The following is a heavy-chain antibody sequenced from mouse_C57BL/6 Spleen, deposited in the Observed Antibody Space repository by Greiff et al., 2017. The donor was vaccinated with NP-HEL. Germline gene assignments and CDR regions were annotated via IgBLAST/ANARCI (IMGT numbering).Heavy chain of an antibody. D-gene: IGHD1-1*01. V-gene: IGHV14-2*01. CDR2: IDPEDGET. Sequence: DVKLQESGAELVKPGASVKLSCTASGFNIKDYYMHWVKQRTEQGLEWIGRIDPEDGETKYAQKFQGKATITADTSSNTAYLQLSSLTSEDTAVYYCAKSYYGSSWDYWGQGTTLTVTS. CDR1: GFNIKDYY. CDR3: AKSYYGSSWDY. J-gene: IGHJ2*01.